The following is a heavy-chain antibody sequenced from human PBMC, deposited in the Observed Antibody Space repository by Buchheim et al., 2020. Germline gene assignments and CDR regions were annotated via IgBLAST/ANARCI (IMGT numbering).Heavy chain of an antibody. D-gene: IGHD2-2*01. J-gene: IGHJ4*02. CDR2: ISYDGSNK. V-gene: IGHV3-30-3*01. CDR1: GFTFSSYA. CDR3: ARPKYIVVVPAAMPFDY. Sequence: QVQLVESGGGVVQPGRSLRLSCAASGFTFSSYAMHWVRQAPGKGLEWVAVISYDGSNKYYADSVKGRFTISRDNSKNTLYLPMNSLRAEDTAVYYCARPKYIVVVPAAMPFDYWGQGTL.